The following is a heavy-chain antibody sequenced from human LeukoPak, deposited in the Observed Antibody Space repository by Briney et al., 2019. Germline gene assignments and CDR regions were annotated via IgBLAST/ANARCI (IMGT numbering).Heavy chain of an antibody. J-gene: IGHJ4*02. Sequence: SETLSLICTVSGDSISRNSHYWCWIRQSAGKGLEWIGRLNPSGRIDYNPSLKSRLTMSLDPSENKFSLKLSSVTAADTALYYCARGRPSGDFFDYWGREALVTVSS. CDR2: LNPSGRI. V-gene: IGHV4-61*02. CDR1: GDSISRNSHY. D-gene: IGHD4-17*01. CDR3: ARGRPSGDFFDY.